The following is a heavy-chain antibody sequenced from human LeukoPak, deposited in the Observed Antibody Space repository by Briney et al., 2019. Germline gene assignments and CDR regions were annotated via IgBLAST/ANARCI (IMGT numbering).Heavy chain of an antibody. V-gene: IGHV4-39*01. CDR3: ARPDSQLWLNGHAFDI. CDR1: GGSISSSSYY. D-gene: IGHD5-18*01. CDR2: IYYSGST. Sequence: SETLSLTCTVSGGSISSSSYYWGWIRQPPGKGLEWIGSIYYSGSTYYNPSLKSRVTISVDTSKNQFSLKLSSVTAADTAVYYCARPDSQLWLNGHAFDIWGQGTMVTVSS. J-gene: IGHJ3*02.